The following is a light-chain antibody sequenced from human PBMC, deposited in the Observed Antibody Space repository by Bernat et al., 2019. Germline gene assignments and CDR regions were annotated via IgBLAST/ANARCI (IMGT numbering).Light chain of an antibody. CDR2: DVN. V-gene: IGLV2-8*01. J-gene: IGLJ1*01. CDR1: SSDVGGYNY. CDR3: SSHAGTKVV. Sequence: QPPSASGSPGQSVTISCTGTSSDVGGYNYVSWYQQHPGKAPKVIIYDVNKRPSGVPDRFSGSKSGNTASLAVSGLQAEDEADYYCSSHAGTKVVFGTGTKVTVL.